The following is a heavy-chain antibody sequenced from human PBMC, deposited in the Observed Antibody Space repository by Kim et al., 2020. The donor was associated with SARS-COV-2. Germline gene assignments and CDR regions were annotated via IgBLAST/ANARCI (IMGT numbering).Heavy chain of an antibody. Sequence: SETLSLTCTVSGGSISSSSYYWGWIRQPPGKGLEWIGSIYYSGSTYYNPSLKSRVTISVDTSKNQFSLKLSSVTAADTAVYYCARRRGGTTVVTNWYFDLWGRGTLVTVSS. V-gene: IGHV4-39*01. J-gene: IGHJ2*01. CDR3: ARRRGGTTVVTNWYFDL. CDR1: GGSISSSSYY. CDR2: IYYSGST. D-gene: IGHD4-17*01.